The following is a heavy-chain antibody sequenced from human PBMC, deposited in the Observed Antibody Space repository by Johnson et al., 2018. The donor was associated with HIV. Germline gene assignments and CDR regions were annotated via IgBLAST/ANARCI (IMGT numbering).Heavy chain of an antibody. CDR2: IYSGDTT. CDR3: TTDRGGEIAGAGPDAFDI. D-gene: IGHD6-19*01. Sequence: VQLVESGGGLIQPGGSLRLSCAASGFTVSNNYMSWVRQAPGKGLEWVSIIYSGDTTYYADSVKGRFTISRDNSRNTLYLQMSSLRAEDTAVYYCTTDRGGEIAGAGPDAFDIWGQGTMVTVSS. V-gene: IGHV3-53*01. CDR1: GFTVSNNY. J-gene: IGHJ3*02.